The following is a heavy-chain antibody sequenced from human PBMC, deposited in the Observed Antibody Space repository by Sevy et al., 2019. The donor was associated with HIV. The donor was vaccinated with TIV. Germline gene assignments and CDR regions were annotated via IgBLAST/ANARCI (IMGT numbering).Heavy chain of an antibody. Sequence: GGSLRLSCAASGFTFSSYSMNWVRQAPGKGLEWVSYISSSSSTIYYADSVKGRFTISRDNAKNSLYPQMNSLRDEDTAVYYCAREPKDIVVVVAATDYYYYGMDVWGQGTTVTVSS. CDR2: ISSSSSTI. D-gene: IGHD2-15*01. CDR3: AREPKDIVVVVAATDYYYYGMDV. CDR1: GFTFSSYS. V-gene: IGHV3-48*02. J-gene: IGHJ6*02.